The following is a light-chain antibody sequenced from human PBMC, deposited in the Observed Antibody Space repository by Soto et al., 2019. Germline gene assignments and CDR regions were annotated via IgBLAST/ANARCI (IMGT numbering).Light chain of an antibody. Sequence: VGDRVTISCRASQGIRNDLAWYQQKPGKAPSLLISAASTLHSGVPSRFSGSGSGTDFTLTISSLQPEDFATYYCQQLWTYPLTFGGGTKVDIK. J-gene: IGKJ4*01. CDR1: QGIRND. CDR3: QQLWTYPLT. V-gene: IGKV1-9*01. CDR2: AAS.